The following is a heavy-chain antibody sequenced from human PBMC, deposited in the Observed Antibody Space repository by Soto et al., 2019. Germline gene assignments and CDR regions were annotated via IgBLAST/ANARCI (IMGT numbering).Heavy chain of an antibody. D-gene: IGHD3-16*02. CDR1: GFTFGDYA. V-gene: IGHV3-49*03. Sequence: PGGSLRLSCIASGFTFGDYAMSGFRQAPGKGLEWVGFIRSKAYGGTTEYAASVKGRFTISRDDSKSIAYLQMNSLKTEDTAVYYCTRVSYDYIWGSYRFDAFDIWGQGTMVTVS. CDR2: IRSKAYGGTT. CDR3: TRVSYDYIWGSYRFDAFDI. J-gene: IGHJ3*02.